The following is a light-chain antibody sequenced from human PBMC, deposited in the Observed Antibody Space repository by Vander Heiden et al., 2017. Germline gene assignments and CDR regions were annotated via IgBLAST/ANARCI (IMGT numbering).Light chain of an antibody. CDR2: DDS. CDR1: YIGSNS. CDR3: QVWDSATDHHV. J-gene: IGLJ1*01. Sequence: YVLPQPLTVSLAPVQTAKNTCGGHYIGSNSVHWYRQRPGQAPVLVVYDDSDRPSGIPERFSGSNSGSAATLTISGVEAGDEDDYFCQVWDSATDHHVIATGTKVTVL. V-gene: IGLV3-21*02.